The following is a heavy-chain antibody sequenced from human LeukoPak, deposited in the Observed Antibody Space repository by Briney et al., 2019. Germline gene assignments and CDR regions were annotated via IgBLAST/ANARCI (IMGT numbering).Heavy chain of an antibody. J-gene: IGHJ4*02. D-gene: IGHD3-3*01. V-gene: IGHV3-21*06. CDR1: GFTFSTFA. Sequence: GGSLRLSCAASGFTFSTFAMIWVRQPPGKGLEWVSSIFPSGGEIHYADSVKGRFTISRDNAKNSLYLQMNSLRAEDTAVYYCARDFRFLEDYWGQGTLVTVSS. CDR2: IFPSGGEI. CDR3: ARDFRFLEDY.